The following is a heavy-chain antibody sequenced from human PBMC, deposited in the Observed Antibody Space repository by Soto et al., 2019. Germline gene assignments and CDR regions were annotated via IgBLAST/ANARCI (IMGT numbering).Heavy chain of an antibody. CDR2: ISYDESNR. J-gene: IGHJ2*01. D-gene: IGHD6-6*01. V-gene: IGHV3-30*04. CDR3: VRDRGYSSSSLRYFDL. CDR1: GFTFSFSA. Sequence: QVQLVESGGGVVQPGRSLRLSCAASGFTFSFSAMHWVRQAPGKGLEWVTFISYDESNRFYADSVRGRFTISRDNSKNMLYLQMNSLIAEDTAVYYCVRDRGYSSSSLRYFDLWGRGTLVTVSS.